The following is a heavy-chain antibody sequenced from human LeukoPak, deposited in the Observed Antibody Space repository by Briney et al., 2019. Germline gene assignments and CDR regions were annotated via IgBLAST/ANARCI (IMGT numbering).Heavy chain of an antibody. CDR2: IYPGDSDT. D-gene: IGHD3-9*01. CDR3: ARTAQANYDILTAELDY. Sequence: GESLKISCKGSGYSFTSYWIGWVRQMPGKGLEWMGIIYPGDSDTRYSPSFQGQVTISADKSISTAYLQWSSLKASDTAMYYCARTAQANYDILTAELDYWGQGTLVTVSS. V-gene: IGHV5-51*01. J-gene: IGHJ4*02. CDR1: GYSFTSYW.